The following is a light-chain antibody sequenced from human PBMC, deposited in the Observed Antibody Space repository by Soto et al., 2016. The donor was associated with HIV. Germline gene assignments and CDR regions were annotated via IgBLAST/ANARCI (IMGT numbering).Light chain of an antibody. CDR1: QSISSH. V-gene: IGKV1-39*01. CDR2: DAA. J-gene: IGKJ2*01. Sequence: DIQMTQYPSSLSASVGDRVTITCRASQSISSHLHWYQQKPGKAPNLLISDAATLQIGVPSRFSGSGSGTDFTLTISSLQLEDFATYYCQHSQNLPYTFGQGTKVEI. CDR3: QHSQNLPYT.